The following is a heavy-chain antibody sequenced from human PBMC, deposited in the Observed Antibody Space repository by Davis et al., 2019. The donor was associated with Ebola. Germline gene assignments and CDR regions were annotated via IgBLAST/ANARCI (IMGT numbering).Heavy chain of an antibody. V-gene: IGHV3-13*05. CDR2: IGTAGDP. Sequence: GESLKTPCAASGFTFSSYDMHWVRQATGKGLEWVSAIGTAGDPYYPGSVKGRFTISRENAKNSLYLQMNSLRAGDTAVYYCARGGSGYDFHYMDVWGKGTTVTVSS. CDR1: GFTFSSYD. J-gene: IGHJ6*03. CDR3: ARGGSGYDFHYMDV. D-gene: IGHD5-12*01.